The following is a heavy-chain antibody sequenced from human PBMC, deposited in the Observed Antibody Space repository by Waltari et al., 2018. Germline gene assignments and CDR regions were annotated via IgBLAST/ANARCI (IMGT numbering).Heavy chain of an antibody. V-gene: IGHV1-2*02. CDR3: ASDILTGLSDY. CDR2: INPNRGGT. D-gene: IGHD3-9*01. J-gene: IGHJ4*02. Sequence: QVQLVQSEAEVKKPGASVKVSCKASGYTFTGYYMQWGRQAPGKGLEGMGCINPNRGGTNYAQKFTGRVTMTSDTSISTAYMELSRLGSDDTAVYYCASDILTGLSDYWGQGTLVTVSS. CDR1: GYTFTGYY.